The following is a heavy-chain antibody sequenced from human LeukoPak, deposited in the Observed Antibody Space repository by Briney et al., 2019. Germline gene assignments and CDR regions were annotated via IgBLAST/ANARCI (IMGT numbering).Heavy chain of an antibody. CDR3: AKIVGALPSPVGYFDY. D-gene: IGHD1-26*01. V-gene: IGHV3-74*01. CDR1: GFTFSSCW. J-gene: IGHJ4*02. Sequence: GGSLRLSCAASGFTFSSCWMHWVRQAPGKGLVWVSRINSDGSSTSYADSVKGRFTISRDNAKNTLYLQMNSLRAEDTAVYYCAKIVGALPSPVGYFDYWGQGTLVTVSS. CDR2: INSDGSST.